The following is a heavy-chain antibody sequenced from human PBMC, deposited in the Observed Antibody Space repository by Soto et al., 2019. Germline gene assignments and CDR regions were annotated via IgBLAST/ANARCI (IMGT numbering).Heavy chain of an antibody. D-gene: IGHD6-13*01. CDR1: GYTFTSYG. CDR3: ARSSSWYEVDYYYGMDV. Sequence: QVPLVQSGAEVKKPGASVKVSCKASGYTFTSYGISWVRQAPGQGLEWMGWISAYNGNTNYAQKLQGRVTMTTDTSTSTAYMELRSLRSDDTAVYYCARSSSWYEVDYYYGMDVWGQGTTVTVSS. V-gene: IGHV1-18*01. CDR2: ISAYNGNT. J-gene: IGHJ6*02.